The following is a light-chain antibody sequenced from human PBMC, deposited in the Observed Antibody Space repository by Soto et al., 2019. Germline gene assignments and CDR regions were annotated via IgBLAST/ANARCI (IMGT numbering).Light chain of an antibody. CDR1: QSVRSS. V-gene: IGKV3-15*01. CDR2: DAS. CDR3: QHFSSWPLT. J-gene: IGKJ4*01. Sequence: EVVMTQSPATLSVSPGERATLSCRASQSVRSSLAWYQQQPGQAPRLLIYDASTRATGIPARFSGTGSDTEFTLTISSLQSEDIAVYYCQHFSSWPLTFGGGTRVEMK.